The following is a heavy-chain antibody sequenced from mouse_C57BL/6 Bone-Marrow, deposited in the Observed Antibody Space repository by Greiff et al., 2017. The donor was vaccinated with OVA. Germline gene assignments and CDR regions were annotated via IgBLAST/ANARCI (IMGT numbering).Heavy chain of an antibody. J-gene: IGHJ3*01. CDR2: IYPRSGNT. CDR3: ARSLYYYGSSYGFAY. CDR1: GYTFTSYG. Sequence: VKLMESGAELARPGASVKLSCKASGYTFTSYGISWVKQRTGQGLEWIGEIYPRSGNTYYNEKFKGKATLTADKSSSTAYMELRSLTSEDSAVYFCARSLYYYGSSYGFAYWGQGTLVTVSA. D-gene: IGHD1-1*01. V-gene: IGHV1-81*01.